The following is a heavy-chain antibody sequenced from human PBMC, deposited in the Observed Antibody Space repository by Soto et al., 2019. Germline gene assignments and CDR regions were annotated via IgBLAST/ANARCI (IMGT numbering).Heavy chain of an antibody. V-gene: IGHV4-59*08. J-gene: IGHJ5*02. CDR1: GGSISSYY. CDR3: ARYSSSWLEPEALLNWFDP. CDR2: IYYSGST. Sequence: PSETLSLTCTVSGGSISSYYWSWIRQPPGKGLEWIGYIYYSGSTNYNPSLKSRVTISVDTSKNQFSLKLSSVTAADTAVYYCARYSSSWLEPEALLNWFDPWGQGTLVTVS. D-gene: IGHD6-13*01.